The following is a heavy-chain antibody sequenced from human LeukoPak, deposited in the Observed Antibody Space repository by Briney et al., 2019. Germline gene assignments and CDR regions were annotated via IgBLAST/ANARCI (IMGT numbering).Heavy chain of an antibody. Sequence: GGSLRLSCAASGFTFSSYAMSWVRQAPGKGLEWVSGIRGSSGSTYYIDSVKGRFTISRDNSKNTLYLQMNNLSVDDSAIYYCAKGGRDGYNYVYFDNWGQGTPLTVSS. CDR2: IRGSSGST. D-gene: IGHD5-24*01. CDR1: GFTFSSYA. CDR3: AKGGRDGYNYVYFDN. V-gene: IGHV3-23*01. J-gene: IGHJ4*02.